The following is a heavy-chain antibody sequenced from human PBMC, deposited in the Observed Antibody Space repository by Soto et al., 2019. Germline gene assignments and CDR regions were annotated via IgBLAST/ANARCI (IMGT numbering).Heavy chain of an antibody. J-gene: IGHJ4*02. CDR2: IYHSGST. V-gene: IGHV4-30-2*01. CDR3: ASAAPITYCRGGSCYAPAFDY. Sequence: SETLSLTCAVSGGSISSGGYSWSWIRQPPGKGLEWIGYIYHSGSTYSNPSLKSRVTIAVDRSKNQFSLKLSSVTAADTGVYYCASAAPITYCRGGSCYAPAFDYWGQGTLVTVSS. CDR1: GGSISSGGYS. D-gene: IGHD2-15*01.